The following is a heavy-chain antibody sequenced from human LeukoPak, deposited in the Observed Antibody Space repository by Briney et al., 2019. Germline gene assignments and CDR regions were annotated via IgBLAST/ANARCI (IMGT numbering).Heavy chain of an antibody. CDR1: GFPFSGYW. CDR3: SRSLDY. Sequence: GGSLRLSCAASGFPFSGYWMDWVRQAPGKGMEWVANINQDGSTQYYAASVKGRFTISRDNAKSPLYLQMNILRAEDTAVYYCSRSLDYLGQGALVTVSS. J-gene: IGHJ4*02. CDR2: INQDGSTQ. V-gene: IGHV3-7*01.